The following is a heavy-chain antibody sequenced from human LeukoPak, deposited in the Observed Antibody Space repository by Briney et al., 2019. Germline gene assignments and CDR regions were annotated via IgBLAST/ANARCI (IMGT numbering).Heavy chain of an antibody. Sequence: GGSLRLSCAASGFTVSSDHMSWVRQAPGKGLEWVSVIYAGGSTYYADSVKGRFIISRDHFKNTVFLQMNSLRAEDTAVYYCARVWELSFDYWGQGTLVTVPS. CDR2: IYAGGST. D-gene: IGHD1-26*01. J-gene: IGHJ4*02. CDR1: GFTVSSDH. V-gene: IGHV3-53*01. CDR3: ARVWELSFDY.